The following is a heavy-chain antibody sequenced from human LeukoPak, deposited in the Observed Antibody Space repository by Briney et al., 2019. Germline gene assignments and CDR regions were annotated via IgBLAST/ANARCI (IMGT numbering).Heavy chain of an antibody. Sequence: ASVTVSCKASGYTFTNCAISWVRQAPGQGLEWMGWISAYNGNTNYAQKLQGRVTMTTDTSTSTAYMELRSLRSDDTAVYYCARDTYCGGDCYFSYWYFDLWGRGTLVTVSS. CDR1: GYTFTNCA. CDR3: ARDTYCGGDCYFSYWYFDL. V-gene: IGHV1-18*01. J-gene: IGHJ2*01. CDR2: ISAYNGNT. D-gene: IGHD2-21*02.